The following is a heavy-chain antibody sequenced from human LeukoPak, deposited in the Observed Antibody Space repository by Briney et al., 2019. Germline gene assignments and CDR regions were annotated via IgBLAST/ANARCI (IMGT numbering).Heavy chain of an antibody. CDR3: AGGRTTYYYDSSGYLDGMDV. J-gene: IGHJ6*02. Sequence: SETLSLTCTVSGGSISSSSYYWGWIRQPPGKGLEWIGSIYYSGYTYYNPSLKSRVTISVDSSKNQFSLRLTSVTAADTAVYYCAGGRTTYYYDSSGYLDGMDVWGQGTTVTASS. V-gene: IGHV4-39*07. CDR1: GGSISSSSYY. CDR2: IYYSGYT. D-gene: IGHD3-22*01.